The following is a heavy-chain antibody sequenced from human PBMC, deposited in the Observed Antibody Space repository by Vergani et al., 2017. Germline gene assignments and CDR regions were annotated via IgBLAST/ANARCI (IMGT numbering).Heavy chain of an antibody. D-gene: IGHD3-3*01. CDR3: ARGDFYYFDY. V-gene: IGHV3-30*01. J-gene: IGHJ4*02. Sequence: VQLVESGGGLVQPGGSLRLSCAASGFTFSSYAMHWVRQAPGKGLEWVAVISYDGSNKYYADSVKGRFTISRDNSKNTLYLQMNSLRAEDTAVYYCARGDFYYFDYWGQGTLVTVSS. CDR1: GFTFSSYA. CDR2: ISYDGSNK.